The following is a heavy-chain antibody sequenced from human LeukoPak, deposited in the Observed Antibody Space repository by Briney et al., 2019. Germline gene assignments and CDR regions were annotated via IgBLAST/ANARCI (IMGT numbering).Heavy chain of an antibody. CDR3: ARGEYSSSWSHFDP. J-gene: IGHJ5*02. CDR2: ISSSSSYI. Sequence: PGGSLRLSCAASGFTFSSYSMNWVRQAPGKGLEWVSSISSSSSYIYYADSVKGRFTISRDNAKNSLYLQMNSLRSDDTAVYYCARGEYSSSWSHFDPWGQGTLVTVSS. V-gene: IGHV3-21*04. D-gene: IGHD6-13*01. CDR1: GFTFSSYS.